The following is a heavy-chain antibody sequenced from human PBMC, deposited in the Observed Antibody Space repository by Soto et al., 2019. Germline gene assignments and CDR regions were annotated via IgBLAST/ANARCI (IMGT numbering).Heavy chain of an antibody. J-gene: IGHJ3*01. D-gene: IGHD2-15*01. CDR1: GGPIDTGAHY. CDR3: ARRGLRLPDISVGALDV. CDR2: IYYSGST. Sequence: SETLSLTCNVSGGPIDTGAHYWDWIRQPPGKGLEWIGSIYYSGSTYYRSSLKSRLTLSVDTAKNQFSMKLKSATAADTAVYFCARRGLRLPDISVGALDVWGQGTLVTVSS. V-gene: IGHV4-39*01.